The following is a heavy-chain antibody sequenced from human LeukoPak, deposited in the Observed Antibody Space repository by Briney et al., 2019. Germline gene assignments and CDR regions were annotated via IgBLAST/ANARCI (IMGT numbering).Heavy chain of an antibody. Sequence: PGGSLRLSCAASGLTFSSYAMSWVRQAPGKGLEWVSAISGSGGSTYYADSVKGRFTISRDNSKNTLYLQMNSLRAEDTAVYYCAKDRDIVGASYFDYWGQGTLVTVSS. CDR1: GLTFSSYA. V-gene: IGHV3-23*01. J-gene: IGHJ4*02. D-gene: IGHD1-26*01. CDR2: ISGSGGST. CDR3: AKDRDIVGASYFDY.